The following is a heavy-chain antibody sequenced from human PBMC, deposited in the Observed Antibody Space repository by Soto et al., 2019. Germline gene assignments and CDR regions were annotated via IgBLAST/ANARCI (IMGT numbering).Heavy chain of an antibody. CDR3: ATYYGSGSYYKRLGY. V-gene: IGHV4-39*01. J-gene: IGHJ4*02. D-gene: IGHD3-10*01. CDR2: IYYSGST. Sequence: QLQLQESGPGLVKPSETLSLTCTVSGGSISSSSYYWGWIRQPPGKGLEWIGSIYYSGSTYYNPSLKSRFTISVDTSKNQFSLKLSSVTAADTAVYYCATYYGSGSYYKRLGYWGQGTLVTVSS. CDR1: GGSISSSSYY.